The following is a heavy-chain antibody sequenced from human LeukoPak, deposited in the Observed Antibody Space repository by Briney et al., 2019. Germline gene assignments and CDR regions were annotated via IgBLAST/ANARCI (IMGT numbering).Heavy chain of an antibody. Sequence: GGSLRLSCAASGFTFSSYAMSCVRQAPGKGLEWVSGISNSGGSTYYADSVKGRFTISRDNSKDTLYLQMNSLRAEDTAVYYCTGYYYYANCGYQQYYHDPWGQGTLVTVSS. D-gene: IGHD3-22*01. V-gene: IGHV3-23*01. J-gene: IGHJ5*02. CDR2: ISNSGGST. CDR3: TGYYYYANCGYQQYYHDP. CDR1: GFTFSSYA.